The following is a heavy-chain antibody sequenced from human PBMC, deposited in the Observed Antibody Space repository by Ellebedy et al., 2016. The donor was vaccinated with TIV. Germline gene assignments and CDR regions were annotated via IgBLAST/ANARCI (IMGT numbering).Heavy chain of an antibody. CDR2: ISYDGSNK. V-gene: IGHV3-30*03. CDR3: GRPRTPP. Sequence: GGSLRLXCAASGFTFSSYSMNWVRQAPGKGLEWVAVISYDGSNKYYADSVKGRFTISRDNSKNTLYLQMNSLRAEDTAVYYCGRPRTPPWGQGTLVTVSS. J-gene: IGHJ5*02. CDR1: GFTFSSYS.